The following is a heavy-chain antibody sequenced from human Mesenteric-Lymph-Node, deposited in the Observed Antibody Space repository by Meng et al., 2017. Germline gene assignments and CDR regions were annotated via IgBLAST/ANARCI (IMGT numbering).Heavy chain of an antibody. Sequence: GESLKISCAASGFAFSDYNINWVRQAPGKGLEWVSSISSSSTYIYYADSVKGRFTISRDNAKNSLFLQMNSLRAEDSAVYYCARLMASGTAMAYFDYWGQGALVTVSS. CDR2: ISSSSTYI. V-gene: IGHV3-21*01. CDR3: ARLMASGTAMAYFDY. J-gene: IGHJ4*02. CDR1: GFAFSDYN. D-gene: IGHD6-19*01.